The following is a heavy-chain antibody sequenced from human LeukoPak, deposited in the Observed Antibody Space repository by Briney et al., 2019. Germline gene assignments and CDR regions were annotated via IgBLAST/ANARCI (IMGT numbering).Heavy chain of an antibody. J-gene: IGHJ5*02. D-gene: IGHD3-3*01. Sequence: SETLSLTCAVSGGSVTDYNWWIWVRQPPGKGLEWIGEVSQSGTTKYNPSLQSRVIISVDKSKSQFSLKLSSVTAADTAVYYCARGGRGITIFGVVSRNWFDPWGQGTLVTVSS. CDR2: VSQSGTT. CDR1: GGSVTDYNW. V-gene: IGHV4-4*02. CDR3: ARGGRGITIFGVVSRNWFDP.